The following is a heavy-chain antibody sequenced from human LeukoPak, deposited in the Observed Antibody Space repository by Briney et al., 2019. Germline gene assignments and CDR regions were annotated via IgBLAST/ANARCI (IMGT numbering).Heavy chain of an antibody. CDR1: GGSISSGSYY. J-gene: IGHJ4*02. Sequence: PSQTLSLTCTVSGGSISSGSYYWSWIRQPAGKGLEWIGRIYTSGSTNYNPSLKSRVTISVDTSKNQFSLKLSSVTAADTAVYYCARDDRRDGYNFDYWGQGTLVTVSS. CDR3: ARDDRRDGYNFDY. D-gene: IGHD5-24*01. CDR2: IYTSGST. V-gene: IGHV4-61*02.